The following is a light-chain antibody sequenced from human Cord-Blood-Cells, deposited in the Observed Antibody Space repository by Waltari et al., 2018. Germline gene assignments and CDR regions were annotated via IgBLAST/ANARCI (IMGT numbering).Light chain of an antibody. CDR3: CSYAGSSTFDWV. CDR2: EGS. Sequence: QSALTQPASVFGSPGHSITISCTGPSRDGGGYNLSPWSQPHPGKAPKLMIYEGSKRPSGVSNRFSGSKSGNTASLTISGLQAEDEADYYCCSYAGSSTFDWVFGGGTKLTVL. CDR1: SRDGGGYNL. V-gene: IGLV2-23*03. J-gene: IGLJ3*02.